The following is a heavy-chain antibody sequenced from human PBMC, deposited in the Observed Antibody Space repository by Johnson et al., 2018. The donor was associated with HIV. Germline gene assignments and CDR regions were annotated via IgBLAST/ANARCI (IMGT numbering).Heavy chain of an antibody. CDR1: GFTFSSYG. Sequence: VQLMESGGGLVQPGWSLRLSCAASGFTFSSYGMSWVRQAPGKGLECVSGIYSGGSTYYADSVKGRFTISRDNLKNTVYLQMNTLRAEDTAVYYCARVLITVIIPDAFDIWGQGTKVTVSS. V-gene: IGHV3-23*01. D-gene: IGHD2/OR15-2a*01. CDR3: ARVLITVIIPDAFDI. CDR2: IYSGGST. J-gene: IGHJ3*02.